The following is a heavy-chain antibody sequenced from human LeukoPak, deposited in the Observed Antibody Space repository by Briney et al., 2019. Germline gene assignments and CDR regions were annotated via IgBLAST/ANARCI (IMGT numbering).Heavy chain of an antibody. D-gene: IGHD3-3*02. V-gene: IGHV3-49*04. CDR1: GFIFGDNP. CDR2: IRSRRYGGTT. Sequence: GGSLRLSCTASGFIFGDNPLNWVRQAPGKGLEWVGLIRSRRYGGTTEYVASVNGRFSISRDDSKNIVYLQMNSLRDEDTAVSSCTRISSPPAVFYYSYRAVWAKGSRSPSP. J-gene: IGHJ6*03. CDR3: TRISSPPAVFYYSYRAV.